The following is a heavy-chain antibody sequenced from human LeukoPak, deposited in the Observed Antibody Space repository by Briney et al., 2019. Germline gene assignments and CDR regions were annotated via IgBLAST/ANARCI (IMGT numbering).Heavy chain of an antibody. Sequence: SETLSLTCTVSGGSISSYYWSWIRQPPGKGLEWIGYIYYSGSTNYNPSLKSRVTISVDTSKNQFSLKLSSVTAADTAVYYCARADYGGNLDYWGQGTLVTVSS. CDR2: IYYSGST. D-gene: IGHD4-23*01. V-gene: IGHV4-59*01. CDR1: GGSISSYY. CDR3: ARADYGGNLDY. J-gene: IGHJ4*02.